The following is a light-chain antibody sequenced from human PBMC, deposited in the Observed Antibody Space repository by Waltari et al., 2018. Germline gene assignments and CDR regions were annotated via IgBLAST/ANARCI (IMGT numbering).Light chain of an antibody. CDR1: QGIGND. J-gene: IGKJ1*01. CDR3: LQYNSYPWT. CDR2: AAS. Sequence: DIQMSQSPSSLSASVGDRVTITCRASQGIGNDLGWYQQKPGKAPKRLIYAASSLQPGVPSSFSGSGSGTEFTLTISSLEPEDFASYYCLQYNSYPWTFGQGNKVEIK. V-gene: IGKV1-17*01.